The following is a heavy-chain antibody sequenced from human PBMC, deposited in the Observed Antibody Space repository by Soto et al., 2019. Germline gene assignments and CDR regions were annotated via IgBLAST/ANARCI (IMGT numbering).Heavy chain of an antibody. J-gene: IGHJ4*02. CDR2: ISSSGSTI. D-gene: IGHD3-3*01. CDR1: GFTFCDYY. Sequence: PGGSLRLSCAASGFTFCDYYMSWIRQAPGKGLEWVSYISSSGSTIYYADSVKGRFTISRDNAKNSLYLQMNSLRAEDTAVYYCARARGXLEWLLYPDYWGQGTLVTVSS. V-gene: IGHV3-11*01. CDR3: ARARGXLEWLLYPDY.